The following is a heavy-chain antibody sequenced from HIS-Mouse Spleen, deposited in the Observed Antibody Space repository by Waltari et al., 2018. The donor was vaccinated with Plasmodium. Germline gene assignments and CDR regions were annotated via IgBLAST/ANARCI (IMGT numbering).Heavy chain of an antibody. CDR3: AKGSFIGSGYDPWAFDS. J-gene: IGHJ3*02. Sequence: QVQLVESGGGVVQPGRSLRLSCAASGFTFSSYGMHWVRQAPGKGLGVGAIIACDGSNNNYADSVKGQFTISRDNSKNTWYLQMNSLRAEDTAVYYCAKGSFIGSGYDPWAFDSWGQGTMVTVAS. CDR2: IACDGSNN. V-gene: IGHV3-30*18. CDR1: GFTFSSYG. D-gene: IGHD5-12*01.